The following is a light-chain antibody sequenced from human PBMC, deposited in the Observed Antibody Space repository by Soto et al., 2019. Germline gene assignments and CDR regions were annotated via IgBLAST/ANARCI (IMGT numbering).Light chain of an antibody. J-gene: IGLJ2*01. CDR1: SGHSNYA. CDR2: VDSDGSH. CDR3: QTWGTGFVL. Sequence: QSVLTQSPSASASLGASVKLTCTLSSGHSNYAIAWHQQQPQKGPRYLMKVDSDGSHIKGDGIPDRFSGSSSGAERYLTISSLQSEDEDDYYCQTWGTGFVLIGGGTKVTVL. V-gene: IGLV4-69*01.